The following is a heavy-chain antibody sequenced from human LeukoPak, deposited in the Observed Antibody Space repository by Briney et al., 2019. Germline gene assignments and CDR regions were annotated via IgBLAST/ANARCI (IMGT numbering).Heavy chain of an antibody. Sequence: GGSLRLSCAASGFTFNTFWMSWVRQAPGKGLEWVAFIRYDGSNKYYADSVKGRFTISRDNSKNTLYLQMNSLRAEDTAVYYCAKGRMVRGPSALFDYWGQGTLVTVSS. V-gene: IGHV3-30*02. CDR2: IRYDGSNK. D-gene: IGHD3-10*01. CDR3: AKGRMVRGPSALFDY. CDR1: GFTFNTFW. J-gene: IGHJ4*02.